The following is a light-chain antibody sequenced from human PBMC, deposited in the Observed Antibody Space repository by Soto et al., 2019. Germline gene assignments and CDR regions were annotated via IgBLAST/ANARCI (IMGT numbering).Light chain of an antibody. Sequence: QSVLTQPASVSGSPGQSITISCTGTSSDVGTYNYVTWYQRHPGKGPKLLIYEVNKRPSEVSYRFSGSKSGNTASLTISGLQAEDEADYYCSSYAGSSNVFGTGTKVTVL. V-gene: IGLV2-14*01. CDR1: SSDVGTYNY. CDR3: SSYAGSSNV. CDR2: EVN. J-gene: IGLJ1*01.